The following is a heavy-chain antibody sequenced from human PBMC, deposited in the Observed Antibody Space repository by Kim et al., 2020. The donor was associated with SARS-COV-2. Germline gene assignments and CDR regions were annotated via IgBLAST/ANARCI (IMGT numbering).Heavy chain of an antibody. CDR2: IKSKTDGGTT. CDR1: GFTFSNAW. V-gene: IGHV3-15*01. J-gene: IGHJ4*02. D-gene: IGHD3-22*01. CDR3: TTDLQYYYDSSGYYYVIDY. Sequence: GGSLRLSCAASGFTFSNAWMSWVRQAPGKGLEWVGRIKSKTDGGTTDYAAPVKGRFTISRADSKTTLYLQMNSLKTEDTAVYYCTTDLQYYYDSSGYYYVIDYWGQVSLVTVSA.